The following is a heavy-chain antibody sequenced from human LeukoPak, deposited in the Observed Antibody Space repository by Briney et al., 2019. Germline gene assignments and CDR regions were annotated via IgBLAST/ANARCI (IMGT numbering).Heavy chain of an antibody. CDR1: GFTFSSYA. J-gene: IGHJ6*02. Sequence: GGSLRLSCAASGFTFSSYAMHWVRQAPGKGLEWVAVISYDGSNKYYADSVKGRFTISRDNSKNTLYLQMNSLRAEDTAVYYCAKGAAWGAVEYQLLYSLYYYYYGMDVWGQGTTVTVSS. CDR2: ISYDGSNK. V-gene: IGHV3-30*04. CDR3: AKGAAWGAVEYQLLYSLYYYYYGMDV. D-gene: IGHD2-2*02.